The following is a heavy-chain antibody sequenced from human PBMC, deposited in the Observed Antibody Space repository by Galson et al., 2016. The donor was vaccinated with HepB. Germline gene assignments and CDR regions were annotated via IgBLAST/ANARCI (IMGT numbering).Heavy chain of an antibody. J-gene: IGHJ4*02. Sequence: SVKVSCKASGYTFTSYAISWVRQAPGQGLEWMGWISAYNSNTNYAQKVQGRVTLTTDTSASTAYMELTSLRSDDPAVYYCATSPRGGYGGYWGQGTLVTVSS. V-gene: IGHV1-18*01. CDR3: ATSPRGGYGGY. D-gene: IGHD1-26*01. CDR1: GYTFTSYA. CDR2: ISAYNSNT.